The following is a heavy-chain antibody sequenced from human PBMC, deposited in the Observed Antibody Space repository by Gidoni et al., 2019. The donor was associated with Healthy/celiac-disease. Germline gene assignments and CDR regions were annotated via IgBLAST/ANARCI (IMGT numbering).Heavy chain of an antibody. CDR3: AKDTATTDLQLWPPRYYYYGMDV. V-gene: IGHV3-30*18. D-gene: IGHD5-18*01. CDR2: ISYDGSNK. CDR1: GFTFSSYG. J-gene: IGHJ6*02. Sequence: QVQLVESGGGVVQPGRSLRLSCAASGFTFSSYGMHWVRQAPGKGLEWVAVISYDGSNKYYADSVKGRFTISRDNSKNTLYLQMNSLRAEDTAVYYCAKDTATTDLQLWPPRYYYYGMDVWGQGTTVTVSS.